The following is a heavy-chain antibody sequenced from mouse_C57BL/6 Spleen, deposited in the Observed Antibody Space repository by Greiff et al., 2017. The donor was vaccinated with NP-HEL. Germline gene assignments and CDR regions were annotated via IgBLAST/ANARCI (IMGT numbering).Heavy chain of an antibody. D-gene: IGHD4-1*01. J-gene: IGHJ1*03. CDR2: IDPSDSET. Sequence: QVQLKQPGAELVRPGSSVKLSCKASGYTFTSYWMHWVKQRPIQGLEWIGNIDPSDSETHYNQKFKDKATLTVDKSSSTAYMQLSSLTSEDSAVYYCARGSGSYWYFDVWGTGTTVTVSS. CDR3: ARGSGSYWYFDV. V-gene: IGHV1-52*01. CDR1: GYTFTSYW.